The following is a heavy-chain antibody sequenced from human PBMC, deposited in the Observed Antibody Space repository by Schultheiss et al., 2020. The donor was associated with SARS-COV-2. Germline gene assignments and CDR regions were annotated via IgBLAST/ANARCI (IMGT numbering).Heavy chain of an antibody. CDR1: GGTFSSYA. CDR2: IIPIFGTA. V-gene: IGHV1-69*13. J-gene: IGHJ4*02. CDR3: ARQEGSYSYLDY. Sequence: SVKVSCKASGGTFSSYAISWVRQAPGQGLEWMGGIIPIFGTANYAQKFQGRVTITADESTSTAYMELSRLRSDDTAVYYCARQEGSYSYLDYWGQGTLVTVSS. D-gene: IGHD1-26*01.